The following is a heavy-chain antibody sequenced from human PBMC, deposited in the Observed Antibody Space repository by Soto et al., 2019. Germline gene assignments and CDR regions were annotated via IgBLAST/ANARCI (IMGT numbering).Heavy chain of an antibody. V-gene: IGHV3-74*01. CDR2: ITSDGTTI. Sequence: EVQLVESGGGLVQPGGSLRLSCAASGFTFSNYWVHWGRQSPGKGLMWVSRITSDGTTINYADSVEGRFTISRDNAKNTLFLQMNSLRVEDTAVYYCARAGWYSFEYWGQGTLVTVSS. D-gene: IGHD6-19*01. J-gene: IGHJ4*02. CDR3: ARAGWYSFEY. CDR1: GFTFSNYW.